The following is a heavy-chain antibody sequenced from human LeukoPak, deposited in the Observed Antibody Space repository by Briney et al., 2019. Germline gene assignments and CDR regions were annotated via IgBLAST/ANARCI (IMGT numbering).Heavy chain of an antibody. CDR3: ARDSSGRYYFDH. V-gene: IGHV4-31*03. CDR1: GDSITSGGFY. J-gene: IGHJ4*02. Sequence: SQTLSLTCTVSGDSITSGGFYWSWIRQHPGRGLEWIGYIYYRARTYYNPSLKSRVIVSLDTSKNQFSLNLRSVTAADTAVYYCARDSSGRYYFDHWGRGILVTVSS. CDR2: IYYRART. D-gene: IGHD3-22*01.